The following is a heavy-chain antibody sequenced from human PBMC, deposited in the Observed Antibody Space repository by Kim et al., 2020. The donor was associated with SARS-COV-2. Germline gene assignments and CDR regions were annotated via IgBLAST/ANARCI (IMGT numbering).Heavy chain of an antibody. Sequence: LSLTCAASGFTFSSYAMSWVRQAPGKGLEWVSAISGSGGSTYYADSVKGRFTISRDNSKNTLYLQMNSQRAEETAVHYCAKDRNEQWLVRWDGMDVWGQGTTVTVPS. V-gene: IGHV3-23*01. J-gene: IGHJ6*02. CDR3: AKDRNEQWLVRWDGMDV. CDR2: ISGSGGST. D-gene: IGHD6-19*01. CDR1: GFTFSSYA.